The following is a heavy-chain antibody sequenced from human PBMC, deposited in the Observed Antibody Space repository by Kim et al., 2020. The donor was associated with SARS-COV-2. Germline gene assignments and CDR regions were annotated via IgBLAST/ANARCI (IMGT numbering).Heavy chain of an antibody. J-gene: IGHJ4*02. CDR2: IIPIFGTA. D-gene: IGHD6-19*01. CDR1: GGTFSSYA. V-gene: IGHV1-69*13. Sequence: SVKVSCKASGGTFSSYAISWVRQAPGQGLEWMGGIIPIFGTANYAQKFQGRVTITADESTSTAYMELSSLRSEDTAVYYCARGGLVAGLIERYFDYWGQGTLVTVSS. CDR3: ARGGLVAGLIERYFDY.